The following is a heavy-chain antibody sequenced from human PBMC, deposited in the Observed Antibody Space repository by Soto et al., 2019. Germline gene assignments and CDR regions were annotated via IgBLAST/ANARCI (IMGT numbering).Heavy chain of an antibody. CDR2: ISGSGGST. Sequence: GGSLRLSCAASGFTFSSYAMSWVRQAPGKGLEWVSAISGSGGSTYYADSVKGRFTISRDNSKNTLYLQMNSLRAEDTAVYYCAKGLPIVVEWGNWFDPWGQGTLVTVSS. CDR1: GFTFSSYA. D-gene: IGHD2-15*01. V-gene: IGHV3-23*01. CDR3: AKGLPIVVEWGNWFDP. J-gene: IGHJ5*02.